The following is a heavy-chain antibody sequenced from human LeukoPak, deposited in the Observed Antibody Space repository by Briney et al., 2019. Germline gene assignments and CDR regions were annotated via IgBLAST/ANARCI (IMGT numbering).Heavy chain of an antibody. J-gene: IGHJ4*02. D-gene: IGHD6-19*01. CDR2: IYYSGST. Sequence: SETLSLTCTVSGGSISSYYWSWIRQPPGKGLEWIGYIYYSGSTNYNPPLKSRVTISVDTSKNQFSLKLSSVTAADTAVYYCARDAQWLVLDYWGQGTLVTVSS. V-gene: IGHV4-59*01. CDR1: GGSISSYY. CDR3: ARDAQWLVLDY.